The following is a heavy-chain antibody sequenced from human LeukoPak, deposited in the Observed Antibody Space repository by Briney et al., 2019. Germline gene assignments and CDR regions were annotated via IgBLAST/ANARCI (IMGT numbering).Heavy chain of an antibody. CDR2: ISAYNGNT. Sequence: GASVKVSCKASGYTFTNYGMSWVRQVPGQGLEWMGWISAYNGNTKYAQKVQGRVTMTTDTSTTTAYMEMRSLRSDDTAVYYCARDYDPDMYYYDSSGYSGNAFDIWGQGTMVTVSS. J-gene: IGHJ3*02. V-gene: IGHV1-18*01. D-gene: IGHD3-22*01. CDR1: GYTFTNYG. CDR3: ARDYDPDMYYYDSSGYSGNAFDI.